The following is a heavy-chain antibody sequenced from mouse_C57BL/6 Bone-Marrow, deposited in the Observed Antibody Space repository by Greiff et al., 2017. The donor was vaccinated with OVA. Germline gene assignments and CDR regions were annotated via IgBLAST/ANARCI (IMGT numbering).Heavy chain of an antibody. CDR1: GFTFSSYG. CDR2: ISSGGSYT. J-gene: IGHJ3*01. V-gene: IGHV5-6*01. D-gene: IGHD1-1*01. CDR3: ARHKGYYGSSPAWFAY. Sequence: EVKVVESGGDLVKPGGSLKLSCAASGFTFSSYGMSWVRQTPDKRLEWVATISSGGSYTYYPDSVKGRFTISRDNAKNTLYLQMSSRKSEDTAMYYCARHKGYYGSSPAWFAYWGQGTLVTVSA.